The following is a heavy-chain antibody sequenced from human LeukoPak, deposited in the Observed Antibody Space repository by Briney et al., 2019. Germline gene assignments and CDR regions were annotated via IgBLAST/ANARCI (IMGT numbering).Heavy chain of an antibody. CDR2: IRSSSYT. V-gene: IGHV3-11*06. CDR1: GFTFSDYS. Sequence: GGSLRLSCAASGFTFSDYSMSWIRQTPGKGLEWVSYIRSSSYTNYADSVKGRFTISRDSAKNSLYLQMHSLRAEDTAVYYCARDLYGDYNCPGSWGQGTLVTVSS. CDR3: ARDLYGDYNCPGS. J-gene: IGHJ5*02. D-gene: IGHD4-17*01.